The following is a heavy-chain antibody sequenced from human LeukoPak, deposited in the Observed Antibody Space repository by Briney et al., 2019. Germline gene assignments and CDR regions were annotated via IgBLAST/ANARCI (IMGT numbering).Heavy chain of an antibody. J-gene: IGHJ4*02. CDR2: IYTSGST. CDR1: GGSISSYY. V-gene: IGHV4-4*07. Sequence: SETLSLTCTVSGGSISSYYWSWIRQPAGKGLEWIGRIYTSGSTNYNPSLKSRVTTSVDTPKNQFSLELSSVTAADTAVYYCARYLRGSSSSCFDYWGPGTLVTVSS. CDR3: ARYLRGSSSSCFDY. D-gene: IGHD6-13*01.